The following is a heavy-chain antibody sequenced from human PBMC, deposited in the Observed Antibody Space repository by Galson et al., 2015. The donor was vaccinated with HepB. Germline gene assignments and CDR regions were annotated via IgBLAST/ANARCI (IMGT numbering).Heavy chain of an antibody. CDR2: ISWTSGSI. Sequence: SLRLSCAASGFTFDDYAMHWVRQAPGKGLEWVSGISWTSGSIGYADSVKGRFTISRDNAKNSLYLQMNSLRAEDTALYYCAKDTPPSRRYDILTGPFDYWGQGTLVPVSS. J-gene: IGHJ4*02. D-gene: IGHD3-9*01. V-gene: IGHV3-9*01. CDR1: GFTFDDYA. CDR3: AKDTPPSRRYDILTGPFDY.